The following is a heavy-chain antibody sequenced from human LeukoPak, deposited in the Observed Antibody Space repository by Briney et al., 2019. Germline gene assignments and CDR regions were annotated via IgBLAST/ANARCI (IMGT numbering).Heavy chain of an antibody. Sequence: SETLSLTCTVSGGSISSGDYYWSWIRQPPGMGLEWIGYIYYSGSTYYNPSLKSRVTISVDTSKNQFSLKLSSVTAADTAVYYCARQQLVRYPIIYYFDYWGQGTLVTVSS. D-gene: IGHD6-13*01. J-gene: IGHJ4*02. CDR3: ARQQLVRYPIIYYFDY. CDR1: GGSISSGDYY. V-gene: IGHV4-30-4*01. CDR2: IYYSGST.